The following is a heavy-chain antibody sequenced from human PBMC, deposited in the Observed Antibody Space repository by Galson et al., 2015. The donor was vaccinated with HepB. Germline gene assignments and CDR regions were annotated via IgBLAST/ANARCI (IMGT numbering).Heavy chain of an antibody. CDR3: IRMADLSGYSST. CDR2: IRSKASNYAT. V-gene: IGHV3-73*01. J-gene: IGHJ4*02. D-gene: IGHD6-13*01. CDR1: GFTFSGSA. Sequence: SLRLSCAASGFTFSGSAIHWVRQTSGKGPEWVGRIRSKASNYATAYAASLKGRFTISRDDSKNTAYLHMKSLKTEDTAVYYCIRMADLSGYSSTWGQGTLVTVSS.